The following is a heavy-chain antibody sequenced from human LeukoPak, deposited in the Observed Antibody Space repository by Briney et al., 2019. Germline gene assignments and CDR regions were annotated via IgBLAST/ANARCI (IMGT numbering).Heavy chain of an antibody. J-gene: IGHJ4*02. D-gene: IGHD6-19*01. Sequence: PSETLSLTCTVSGGSVSSGSYYWNWIRQPSGKGLEWIGYIYYSGSTNYNPSLKSRVTISVDTSKNQFTLKLSSVTAADTAVYYCARDRSSGWYSIDYWGQGTLVTVSS. CDR3: ARDRSSGWYSIDY. V-gene: IGHV4-61*01. CDR2: IYYSGST. CDR1: GGSVSSGSYY.